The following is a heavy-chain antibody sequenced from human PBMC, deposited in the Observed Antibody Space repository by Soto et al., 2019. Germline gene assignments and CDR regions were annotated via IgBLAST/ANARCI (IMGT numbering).Heavy chain of an antibody. V-gene: IGHV1-2*02. CDR1: GYTFSGYY. J-gene: IGHJ6*02. D-gene: IGHD3-22*01. CDR3: ARDIQDSSGYVNALGMDV. Sequence: GASVKVSCKASGYTFSGYYMHWVRQAPGQGLEWMGWINPSSGGTNYAQKFQGRVTMTRDTSISTAYMELSRLRSDDTAVYYCARDIQDSSGYVNALGMDVWGQGTTVTVSS. CDR2: INPSSGGT.